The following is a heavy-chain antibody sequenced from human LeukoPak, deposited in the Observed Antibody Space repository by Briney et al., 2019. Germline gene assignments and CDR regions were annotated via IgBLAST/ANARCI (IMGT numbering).Heavy chain of an antibody. CDR2: IYHSGST. Sequence: PSETLSLTCSVSGYSISSGYYWGWIRQPPGKGLEWIGSIYHSGSTYYNPSLKSRVAISVDTSKNQFSLKLSSVTAADVAVYYCTSAGSYWVDSWGQGTLVTVSS. J-gene: IGHJ4*02. CDR1: GYSISSGYY. CDR3: TSAGSYWVDS. D-gene: IGHD3-10*01. V-gene: IGHV4-38-2*01.